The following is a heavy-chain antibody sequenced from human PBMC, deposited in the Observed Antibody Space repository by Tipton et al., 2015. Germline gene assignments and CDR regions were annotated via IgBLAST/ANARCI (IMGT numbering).Heavy chain of an antibody. V-gene: IGHV4-38-2*01. J-gene: IGHJ4*02. CDR3: ARHGAGTTIIDY. D-gene: IGHD1-1*01. Sequence: TLSLTCAVSAYSISTDYYWVWIRQPPGMGLECIGTIYYSGSTYYNPSLKSRVTISVDTSKNQFSLRLNSVTAADTAVYYCARHGAGTTIIDYWGQGSLVTVSS. CDR1: AYSISTDYY. CDR2: IYYSGST.